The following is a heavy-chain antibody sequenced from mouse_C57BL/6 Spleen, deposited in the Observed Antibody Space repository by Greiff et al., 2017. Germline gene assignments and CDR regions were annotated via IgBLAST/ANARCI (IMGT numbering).Heavy chain of an antibody. Sequence: EVMLLESGGGLVKPGASLKLSCAASGFTFSSYAMPWVRQTPEKGLEWVATISDCGSYTYYTDNIKGRFTITIDKAKNNLYLQLSHLTSEDTAMYYCARDGETGTGFDYWGQGTTLTVSS. CDR3: ARDGETGTGFDY. D-gene: IGHD4-1*01. CDR2: ISDCGSYT. J-gene: IGHJ2*01. CDR1: GFTFSSYA. V-gene: IGHV5-4*01.